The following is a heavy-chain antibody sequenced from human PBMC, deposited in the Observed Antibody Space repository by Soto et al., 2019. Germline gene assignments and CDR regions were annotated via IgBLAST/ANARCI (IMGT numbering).Heavy chain of an antibody. Sequence: GASVKVSCKASGGTFSSYTISWVRQAPGQGLEWMGRIIPILGIANYAQKFQGRVTITADKSTSTAYMELSSLRSEDTAVYYRASPDPFSGSGSYYNVLDYWGQGTLVTVSS. D-gene: IGHD3-10*01. CDR1: GGTFSSYT. V-gene: IGHV1-69*02. CDR2: IIPILGIA. CDR3: ASPDPFSGSGSYYNVLDY. J-gene: IGHJ4*02.